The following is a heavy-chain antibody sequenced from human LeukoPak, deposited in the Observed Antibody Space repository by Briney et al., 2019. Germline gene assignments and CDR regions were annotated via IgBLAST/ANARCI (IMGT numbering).Heavy chain of an antibody. CDR2: IYYRDNT. Sequence: SETLSLTCTVSGGSITGGGYYWSWIRQHPGKGLEWIGYIYYRDNTYYNPSLKSRVTISADTSKNQFSLKLNSVTAAGTAVYYCARARGDSSRLDYWGQGTLVTVSS. CDR1: GGSITGGGYY. J-gene: IGHJ4*02. CDR3: ARARGDSSRLDY. V-gene: IGHV4-31*03. D-gene: IGHD4-17*01.